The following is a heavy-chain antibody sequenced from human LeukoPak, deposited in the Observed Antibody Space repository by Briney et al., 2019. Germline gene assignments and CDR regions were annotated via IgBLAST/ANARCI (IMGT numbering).Heavy chain of an antibody. CDR1: GYTFTGYY. V-gene: IGHV1-2*02. J-gene: IGHJ4*02. CDR2: INPNSGGT. CDR3: ARSNSYDSSGYYHN. D-gene: IGHD3-22*01. Sequence: ASGKVSCKASGYTFTGYYMHWVRQAPGQGLEWMGWINPNSGGTNYAQKFQGRVTMTRDTSISTAYMELSRLRSDDTAVYYCARSNSYDSSGYYHNWAQGTLVTVSS.